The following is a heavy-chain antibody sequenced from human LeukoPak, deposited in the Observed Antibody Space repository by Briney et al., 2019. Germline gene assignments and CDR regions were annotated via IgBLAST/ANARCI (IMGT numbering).Heavy chain of an antibody. J-gene: IGHJ4*02. D-gene: IGHD2-8*02. CDR1: GYTFTGYY. Sequence: GASVKVSCEASGYTFTGYYIHWVRQAAGQGLEWMGWINPNSGDTNYSQNFQGRVTMTRDTSINTAYMELSSLRSDDTAVYYCARVTFLVGNTHFEYWGQGTLVTVSS. CDR2: INPNSGDT. CDR3: ARVTFLVGNTHFEY. V-gene: IGHV1-2*02.